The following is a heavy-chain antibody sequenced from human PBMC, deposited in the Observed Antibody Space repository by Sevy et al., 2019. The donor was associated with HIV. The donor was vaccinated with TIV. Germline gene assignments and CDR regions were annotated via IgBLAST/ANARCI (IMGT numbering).Heavy chain of an antibody. J-gene: IGHJ5*02. D-gene: IGHD3-9*01. V-gene: IGHV5-51*01. CDR1: GYSFTSYW. CDR3: ARKYYDILTGYYRFDP. CDR2: IYPGDSDT. Sequence: GESLKISCKGSGYSFTSYWIGWVRQMPGKGLEWMGIIYPGDSDTRYSPSFQGQVTISADKSISPAYLQWRHLKASGTAMYYCARKYYDILTGYYRFDPWGQGTLVTVSS.